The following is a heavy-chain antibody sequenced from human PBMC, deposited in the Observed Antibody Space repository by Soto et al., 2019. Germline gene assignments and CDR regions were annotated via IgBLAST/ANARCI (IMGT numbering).Heavy chain of an antibody. J-gene: IGHJ4*02. CDR2: ISYDGSNK. V-gene: IGHV3-30-3*01. CDR3: ARDISIAAAGRGIDY. D-gene: IGHD6-13*01. CDR1: GFTFSSYA. Sequence: GGSLRLSCAASGFTFSSYAMHWVRQAPGKGLEWVAVISYDGSNKYYADSVKGRFTISRDNSKNTLYLQMSSLRAEDTAVYYCARDISIAAAGRGIDYWGQGTLVTVSS.